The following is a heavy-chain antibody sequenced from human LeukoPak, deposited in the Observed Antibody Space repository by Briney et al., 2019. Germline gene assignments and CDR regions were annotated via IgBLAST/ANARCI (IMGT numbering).Heavy chain of an antibody. J-gene: IGHJ3*02. V-gene: IGHV1-69*05. CDR3: ARDRRGVAGAFDI. CDR1: GGTFSSYA. Sequence: SVKVSCKASGGTFSSYAISWVRQAPGQGLEWMGGIIPIFGTANYAQKFQGRVTITTDESTSTAYMELSSLRSEDTAVNYCARDRRGVAGAFDIWGQGTMVTVSS. CDR2: IIPIFGTA. D-gene: IGHD3-10*01.